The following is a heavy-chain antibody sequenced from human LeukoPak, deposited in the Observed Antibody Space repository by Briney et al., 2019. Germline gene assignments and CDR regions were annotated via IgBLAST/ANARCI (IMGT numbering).Heavy chain of an antibody. CDR3: VRDSQTVYYYQPPDY. CDR2: ITMNSVR. V-gene: IGHV3-69-1*01. D-gene: IGHD3-10*01. Sequence: GGSLRLSCSASGFSLSDYGMSWVRQAPGKGLEWVSYITMNSVRFYADSVKGRFTTSRDNAKNSLYLQMNSLRAEDTAMYYCVRDSQTVYYYQPPDYWGQGTLVTVSA. J-gene: IGHJ4*02. CDR1: GFSLSDYG.